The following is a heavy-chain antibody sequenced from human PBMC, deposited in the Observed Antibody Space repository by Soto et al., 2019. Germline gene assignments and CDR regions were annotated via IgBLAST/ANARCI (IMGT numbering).Heavy chain of an antibody. J-gene: IGHJ6*02. V-gene: IGHV1-18*01. CDR1: GYTFTSYG. D-gene: IGHD3-10*01. Sequence: ASVKVSCKASGYTFTSYGISWVRQAPGQGLEWMGWISAYNGNTNYAQKLQGRVTMATDTSTSTAYMELRSLRSDDTAVYYCARKRNFTVRGVTGGMDVWGQGTTVTVSS. CDR2: ISAYNGNT. CDR3: ARKRNFTVRGVTGGMDV.